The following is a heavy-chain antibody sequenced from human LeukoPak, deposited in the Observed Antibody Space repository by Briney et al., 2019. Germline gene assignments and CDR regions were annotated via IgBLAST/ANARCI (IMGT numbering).Heavy chain of an antibody. D-gene: IGHD3-10*01. CDR2: ISDDGSRQ. CDR1: GFTFSNYA. J-gene: IGHJ4*02. Sequence: GRSLRLSCAATGFTFSNYAIHWGRQAPGKGLEWVAFISDDGSRQHYADSVKGRFTISRDNSKNTLYLQMNSLRAEDTAVYYCVKDRTGTYTLDYWGQGTLVTVSS. CDR3: VKDRTGTYTLDY. V-gene: IGHV3-30-3*01.